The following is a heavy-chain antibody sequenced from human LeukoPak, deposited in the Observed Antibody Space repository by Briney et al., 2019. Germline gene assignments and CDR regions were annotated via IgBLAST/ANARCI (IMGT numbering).Heavy chain of an antibody. CDR2: IYHSGST. D-gene: IGHD2-2*01. V-gene: IGHV4-38-2*02. CDR1: GYSISSGYY. Sequence: SETLSLTCTVSGYSISSGYYWGWIRQPPGKGLEWIGSIYHSGSTYYNPSLKSRVTISVDTSKNQFSLKLSSVTAADTAVYYCARRQLKISTIYYYYMDVWGKGTTVTISS. J-gene: IGHJ6*03. CDR3: ARRQLKISTIYYYYMDV.